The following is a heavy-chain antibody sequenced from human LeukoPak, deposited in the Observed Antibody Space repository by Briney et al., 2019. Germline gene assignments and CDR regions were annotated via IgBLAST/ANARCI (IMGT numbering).Heavy chain of an antibody. CDR1: GGSISGSSSY. V-gene: IGHV4-61*02. J-gene: IGHJ4*02. D-gene: IGHD6-19*01. Sequence: SETLSLTCTVSGGSISGSSSYWGWIRQPAGKGLEWIGRIFSSGSTNYNPSLRSRVTMSVDSSKSQFSLKLTSVTAADTAVYFCARTPSHNSGLFDYWGQGTLVTVSS. CDR2: IFSSGST. CDR3: ARTPSHNSGLFDY.